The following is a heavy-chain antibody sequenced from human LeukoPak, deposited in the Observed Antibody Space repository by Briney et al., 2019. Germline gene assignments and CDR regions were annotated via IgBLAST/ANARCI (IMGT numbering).Heavy chain of an antibody. D-gene: IGHD3-3*01. J-gene: IGHJ6*02. CDR1: GGTFSSYA. Sequence: SVKVSCKASGGTFSSYAISWVRQAPGQGLEWMGRIIPILGIANYAQKFQGGVTITADKSTSTAYMELSSLRPEDTAVYYCARDRVDSGMGVWGQGTTVTVSS. CDR2: IIPILGIA. CDR3: ARDRVDSGMGV. V-gene: IGHV1-69*04.